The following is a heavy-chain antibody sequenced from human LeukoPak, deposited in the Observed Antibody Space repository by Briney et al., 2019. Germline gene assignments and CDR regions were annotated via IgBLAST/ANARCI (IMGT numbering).Heavy chain of an antibody. CDR2: MNTNSGNT. D-gene: IGHD1-26*01. CDR1: GYTFTSYD. J-gene: IGHJ4*02. V-gene: IGHV1-8*01. Sequence: ASVKVSCKASGYTFTSYDINWVRQATGQGVEWMGWMNTNSGNTGYAQKFQGRVTMTRNTSISTAYMEMSSLRSEDTAVYYCASLSGSYYGGIDYWGQGTLVTVSS. CDR3: ASLSGSYYGGIDY.